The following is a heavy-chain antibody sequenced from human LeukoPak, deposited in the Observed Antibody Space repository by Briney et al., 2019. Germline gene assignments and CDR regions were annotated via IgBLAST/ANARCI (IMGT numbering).Heavy chain of an antibody. J-gene: IGHJ6*03. Sequence: PSETLSLTCTVSGGSISGYYWSWIRQPPGQGLEWIGYIYYSGSTNYNPSLKSRVTISVDTSKNQFSLKLSSVTAADTAVYYCARELSGYDYYYYYYMDVWGKGTTVTVSS. CDR2: IYYSGST. CDR1: GGSISGYY. CDR3: ARELSGYDYYYYYYMDV. D-gene: IGHD5-12*01. V-gene: IGHV4-59*01.